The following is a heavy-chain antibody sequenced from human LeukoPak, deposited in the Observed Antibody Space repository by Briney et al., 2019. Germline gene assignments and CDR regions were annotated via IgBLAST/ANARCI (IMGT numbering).Heavy chain of an antibody. J-gene: IGHJ4*02. D-gene: IGHD4-17*01. CDR3: ATARTVTTSPGSDY. CDR1: GFTFSIYA. Sequence: PGGSLRLSCAASGFTFSIYAMSWVRQAPGKGLEWVSATSGSGGTAYYADSVKGRFTISRDNSKNTLYLQMNSLRAEDTAVYYCATARTVTTSPGSDYWGQGTLVTVSS. CDR2: TSGSGGTA. V-gene: IGHV3-23*01.